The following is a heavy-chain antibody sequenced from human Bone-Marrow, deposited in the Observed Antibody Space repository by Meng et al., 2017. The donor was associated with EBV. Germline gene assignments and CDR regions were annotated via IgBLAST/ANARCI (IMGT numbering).Heavy chain of an antibody. V-gene: IGHV1-69*01. J-gene: IGHJ4*02. D-gene: IGHD3-10*01. CDR2: LIPMSGAP. Sequence: QVQFVQYGAEVKKPGSLVKVSLKTSGGTFSSDAVSWVRQAPGQGLEWLGGLIPMSGAPNYAQKFQGRVTIAADESTSTHYMDLSSLSSEDTAVYYCASESGRGYTPDYWGQGTLVTVSS. CDR3: ASESGRGYTPDY. CDR1: GGTFSSDA.